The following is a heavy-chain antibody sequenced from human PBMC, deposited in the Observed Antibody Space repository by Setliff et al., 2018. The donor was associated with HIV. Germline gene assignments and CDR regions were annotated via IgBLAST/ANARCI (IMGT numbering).Heavy chain of an antibody. CDR1: GASISSHY. V-gene: IGHV4-59*11. D-gene: IGHD3-16*01. CDR2: IYYSETT. CDR3: ARGTLYYDYVWGTPFPFDY. J-gene: IGHJ4*02. Sequence: SETLSLTCTVSGASISSHYWSWIRQSPGKGLEWIGSIYYSETTNNNPSLKSRVTISVDTSKNQLSLKLRSVTAADTAVYYCARGTLYYDYVWGTPFPFDYWGQGTLVTVS.